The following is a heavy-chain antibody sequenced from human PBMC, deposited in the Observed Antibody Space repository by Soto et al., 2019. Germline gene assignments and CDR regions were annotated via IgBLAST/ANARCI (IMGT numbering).Heavy chain of an antibody. CDR1: GFTFSSYG. J-gene: IGHJ3*02. CDR2: ISYDGSNK. Sequence: QVQLVESGGGVVQPGRSLRLSCAASGFTFSSYGMHWVRQAPGKGLEWVAVISYDGSNKYYADSVKGRFTISRDNSKNTLYLHMNSLRAEDTAVYYCAALDATDAFDIWGQGTMVTVSS. V-gene: IGHV3-30*03. CDR3: AALDATDAFDI. D-gene: IGHD1-1*01.